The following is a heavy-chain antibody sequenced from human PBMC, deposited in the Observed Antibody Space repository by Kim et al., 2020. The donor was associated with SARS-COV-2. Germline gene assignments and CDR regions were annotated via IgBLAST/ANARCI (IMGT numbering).Heavy chain of an antibody. V-gene: IGHV4-34*01. CDR1: GGSFSGYY. CDR2: INHSGST. D-gene: IGHD3-22*01. Sequence: SETLSLTCAVYGGSFSGYYWSWIRQPPGKGLEWIGEINHSGSTNYNPSLKSRVTISVDTSKNQFSLKLSSVTAADTAVYYCARGVSRITMIVVVINPRRDAFDIWGQGTMVTVSS. CDR3: ARGVSRITMIVVVINPRRDAFDI. J-gene: IGHJ3*02.